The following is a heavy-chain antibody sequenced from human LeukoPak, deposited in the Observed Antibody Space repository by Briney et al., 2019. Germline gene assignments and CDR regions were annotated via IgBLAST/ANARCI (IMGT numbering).Heavy chain of an antibody. CDR3: ARGSIVGATVELFDY. Sequence: SETLSLTCAVYGGSFSGYYWSWIRQPPGKGLEWIGEINHSGSTNYNPSLKSRVTISVDTSKNQFSLKLSSVTAADTAVYYCARGSIVGATVELFDYWGQGTLVTVSS. V-gene: IGHV4-34*01. J-gene: IGHJ4*02. D-gene: IGHD1-26*01. CDR2: INHSGST. CDR1: GGSFSGYY.